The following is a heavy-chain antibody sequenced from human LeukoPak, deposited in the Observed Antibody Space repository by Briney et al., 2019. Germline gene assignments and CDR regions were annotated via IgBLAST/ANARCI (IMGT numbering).Heavy chain of an antibody. CDR1: GGTFSSYA. J-gene: IGHJ4*02. CDR2: IIPIFGTA. Sequence: GSSVKVSCKASGGTFSSYAISWVRQAPGQGLEWMGRIIPIFGTANYAQKFQGRVTITTDESTSTAYMELSSLRSEDTAVYYCAGGGYCGSTSCPHEWGQGTLVTVSS. V-gene: IGHV1-69*05. D-gene: IGHD2-2*01. CDR3: AGGGYCGSTSCPHE.